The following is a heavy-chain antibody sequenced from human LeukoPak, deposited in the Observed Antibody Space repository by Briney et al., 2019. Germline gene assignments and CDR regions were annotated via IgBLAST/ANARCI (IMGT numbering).Heavy chain of an antibody. CDR3: AKYVGYDILTGYPYYFDY. CDR2: ISYDGSNK. Sequence: GGSLRLSCAASGFTFSSYAMHWVRQAPGKGLEWVAVISYDGSNKYYADSVKGRFTISRDNSKNTLYLQMNSLRAEDTAVYYCAKYVGYDILTGYPYYFDYWGQGTLVTVSS. CDR1: GFTFSSYA. D-gene: IGHD3-9*01. V-gene: IGHV3-30*04. J-gene: IGHJ4*02.